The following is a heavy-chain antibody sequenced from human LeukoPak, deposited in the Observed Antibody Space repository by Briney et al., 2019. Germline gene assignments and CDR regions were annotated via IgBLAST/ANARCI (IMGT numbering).Heavy chain of an antibody. V-gene: IGHV3-48*03. Sequence: PGGSLRLSCAASGFTFCSYEMNWVRQAPGKGLEWVSYISSSGSTIYYADSVKGRFTISRDNAKNSLYLQMNSLRAEDTAVYYCASLPLWFGEYYWGQGTLVTVSS. CDR3: ASLPLWFGEYY. J-gene: IGHJ4*02. D-gene: IGHD3-10*01. CDR2: ISSSGSTI. CDR1: GFTFCSYE.